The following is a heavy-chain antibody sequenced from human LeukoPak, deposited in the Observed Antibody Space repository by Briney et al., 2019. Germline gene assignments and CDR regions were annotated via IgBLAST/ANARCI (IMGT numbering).Heavy chain of an antibody. CDR1: GFTVSSNY. J-gene: IGHJ3*02. Sequence: GGSLRLSCAASGFTVSSNYMSWVRQAPGKGLEWVSVIYSGGSTYYADSVKGRFTISRHNSKNTLYLQMNSLRAEDTDVYYCAREVGPGDDAFDIWGQGTTVTVSS. V-gene: IGHV3-53*04. D-gene: IGHD1-1*01. CDR3: AREVGPGDDAFDI. CDR2: IYSGGST.